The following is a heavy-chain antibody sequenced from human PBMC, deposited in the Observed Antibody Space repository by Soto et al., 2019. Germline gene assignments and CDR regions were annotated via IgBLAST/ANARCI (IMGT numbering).Heavy chain of an antibody. CDR1: GFPLCSYS. D-gene: IGHD3-9*01. V-gene: IGHV3-53*04. J-gene: IGHJ4*02. CDR3: ATLRYFDWLHLDY. Sequence: PGGALRLSFAAPGFPLCSYSLGRVRPAPGKGLEWVSVIYSGGSTYYADSVKGRFTISRHNSKNTLYLQMNSLRAEDTAVYYCATLRYFDWLHLDYWGQGTLVTVSS. CDR2: IYSGGST.